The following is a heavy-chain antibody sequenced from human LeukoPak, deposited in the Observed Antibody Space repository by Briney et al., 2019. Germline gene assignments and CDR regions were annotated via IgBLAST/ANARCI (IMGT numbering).Heavy chain of an antibody. D-gene: IGHD3-22*01. CDR3: ARLPDYYDSSGFDY. J-gene: IGHJ4*02. CDR2: IYYSGST. CDR1: GGSISSYY. Sequence: SETLSLTCTVPGGSISSYYWGWIRQPPGKGLEWIGYIYYSGSTNYNPSLKSRVTISVDTSKNQFSLKLSSVTAADTAVYYCARLPDYYDSSGFDYWGQGTLVTVSS. V-gene: IGHV4-59*08.